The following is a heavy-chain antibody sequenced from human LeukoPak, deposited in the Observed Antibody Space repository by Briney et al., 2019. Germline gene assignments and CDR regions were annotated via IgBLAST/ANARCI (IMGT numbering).Heavy chain of an antibody. Sequence: ASVKVSCKASGYTFTSCGISWVRQARGQGLAWMGLISSYNGNTNYAQKLHGRVTMTIDRSTSTVYVELSRLSADDRHVYFCAREVMMGSSSGYFYYWGQGTLVTVSS. CDR3: AREVMMGSSSGYFYY. CDR1: GYTFTSCG. CDR2: ISSYNGNT. V-gene: IGHV1-18*01. J-gene: IGHJ4*02. D-gene: IGHD2-15*01.